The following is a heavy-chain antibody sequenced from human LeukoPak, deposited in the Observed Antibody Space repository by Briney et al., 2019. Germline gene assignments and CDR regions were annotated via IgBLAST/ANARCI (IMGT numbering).Heavy chain of an antibody. J-gene: IGHJ4*02. V-gene: IGHV1-18*01. D-gene: IGHD2-15*01. CDR3: ARDFSVVGYCSGGSCRTDY. Sequence: ASVKVSCKASGYTFTSYGISWVRQAPGQGLEWMGGISDYNGNTNYAQKLQGRVTMTTDTSTSTAYMELRSLRSDDTAVYYCARDFSVVGYCSGGSCRTDYWGQGTLVTVSS. CDR2: ISDYNGNT. CDR1: GYTFTSYG.